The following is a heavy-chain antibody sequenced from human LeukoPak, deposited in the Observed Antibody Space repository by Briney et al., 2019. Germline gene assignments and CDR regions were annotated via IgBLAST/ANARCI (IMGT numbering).Heavy chain of an antibody. V-gene: IGHV3-23*01. D-gene: IGHD3-22*01. J-gene: IGHJ4*02. CDR1: GFTFSSYW. Sequence: GGSLRLSCAASGFTFSSYWMSWVRQAPGKGLEWVSAISGSGGSTYYADSVKGRFTISRDNSKNTLYLQMNSLRAEDTAVYYCAKARYYYDSSGYSFDYWGQGTLVTVSS. CDR2: ISGSGGST. CDR3: AKARYYYDSSGYSFDY.